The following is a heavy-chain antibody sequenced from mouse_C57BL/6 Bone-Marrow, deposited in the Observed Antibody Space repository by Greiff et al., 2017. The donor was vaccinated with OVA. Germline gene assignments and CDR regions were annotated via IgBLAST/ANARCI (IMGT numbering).Heavy chain of an antibody. D-gene: IGHD2-3*01. V-gene: IGHV3-6*01. CDR1: GYSITSGYY. J-gene: IGHJ1*03. Sequence: EVKLLESGPGLVKPSQSLSLTCSVTGYSITSGYYWNWIRQFPGNKLEWMGYISYDGSNNYNPSLKNRISITRDTSKNQVFLKLNSVTTEDTATDYCARGWLLRYFDVWGTGTTVTVSS. CDR2: ISYDGSN. CDR3: ARGWLLRYFDV.